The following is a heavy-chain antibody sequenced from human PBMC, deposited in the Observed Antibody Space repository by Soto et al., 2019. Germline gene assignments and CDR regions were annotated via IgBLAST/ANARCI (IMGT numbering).Heavy chain of an antibody. CDR3: ARTLYTSGWHFDY. CDR1: GGSLSSYY. CDR2: IYSSGST. D-gene: IGHD6-19*01. J-gene: IGHJ4*02. V-gene: IGHV4-59*12. Sequence: SETLSLTCVVSGGSLSSYYWSWIRQSPGKGLEWIGYIYSSGSTHYNPSLQNRVTISIDTSKNQFSLKLSSVTAADTAVYYCARTLYTSGWHFDYWGQGTLVTVSS.